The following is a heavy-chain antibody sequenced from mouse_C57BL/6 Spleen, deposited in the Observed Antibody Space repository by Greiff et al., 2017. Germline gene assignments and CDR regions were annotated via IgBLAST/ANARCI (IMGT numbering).Heavy chain of an antibody. CDR3: ARGGYYRAY. V-gene: IGHV1-69*01. Sequence: QVQLKQPGAELVMPWASVKLSCTASGYPFTSYWMHWVKQRPGQGLEWIGEIDPSDSYTNYNQKFKGKSTLTVDKSSSTAYMQLSRLTSEDSAVYYCARGGYYRAYWGQGTLVTVSA. D-gene: IGHD2-3*01. CDR2: IDPSDSYT. CDR1: GYPFTSYW. J-gene: IGHJ3*01.